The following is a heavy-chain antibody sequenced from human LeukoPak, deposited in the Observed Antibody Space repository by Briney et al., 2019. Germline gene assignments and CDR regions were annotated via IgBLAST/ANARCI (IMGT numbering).Heavy chain of an antibody. V-gene: IGHV1-69*05. Sequence: SVKVSCKASGGTLGSYAISWVRQPPGQGLEWMGGIIPIFGTANYAQKFQGRVTITTDESTSTAYMELSSLRSEDTAVYYCASGPSDVVVPAAHFDYWGQGTLVTVSS. CDR2: IIPIFGTA. CDR1: GGTLGSYA. D-gene: IGHD2-2*01. J-gene: IGHJ4*02. CDR3: ASGPSDVVVPAAHFDY.